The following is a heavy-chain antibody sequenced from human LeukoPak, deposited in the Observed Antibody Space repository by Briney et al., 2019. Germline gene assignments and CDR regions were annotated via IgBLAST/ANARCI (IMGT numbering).Heavy chain of an antibody. CDR3: ARYRDSNGFSYSVDFDY. V-gene: IGHV5-51*01. J-gene: IGHJ4*02. D-gene: IGHD3-22*01. Sequence: GESLKISCKGSGYSFTSCWIGWVRQMPGKGLEWMGIIYPGDSDTRYSPSFQGQVTISADKSISTAYLRWSSLKASDTAMYYCARYRDSNGFSYSVDFDYWGQGTLVTVSS. CDR2: IYPGDSDT. CDR1: GYSFTSCW.